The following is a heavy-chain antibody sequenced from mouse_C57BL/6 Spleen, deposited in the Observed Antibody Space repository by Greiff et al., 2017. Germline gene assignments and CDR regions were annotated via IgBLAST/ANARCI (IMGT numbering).Heavy chain of an antibody. CDR2: IYPGSGST. CDR1: GYTFTSYW. D-gene: IGHD1-1*01. Sequence: QVQLQQPGAELVQPGASVKMSCKASGYTFTSYWITWVKQRPGQGLAWIGDIYPGSGSTNYNEKFKSKATLTVDTSSSTAYMQLSSLTSEDSAVYYCARGATVDYYAMDYWGQGTSVTVSS. J-gene: IGHJ4*01. CDR3: ARGATVDYYAMDY. V-gene: IGHV1-55*01.